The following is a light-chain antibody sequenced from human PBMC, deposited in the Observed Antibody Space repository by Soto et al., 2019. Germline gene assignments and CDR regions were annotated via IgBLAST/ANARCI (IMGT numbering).Light chain of an antibody. CDR3: RQRSNWPTT. Sequence: EIVLTQSPATLSLSPGERATLSCRASQSVSSYLAWYQQKPGQAPRLLIYDASNRATGIPARFSGSGSGTDFTLTISSLEPEDFAVYYCRQRSNWPTTFGQGTRLEIK. J-gene: IGKJ5*01. CDR2: DAS. CDR1: QSVSSY. V-gene: IGKV3-11*01.